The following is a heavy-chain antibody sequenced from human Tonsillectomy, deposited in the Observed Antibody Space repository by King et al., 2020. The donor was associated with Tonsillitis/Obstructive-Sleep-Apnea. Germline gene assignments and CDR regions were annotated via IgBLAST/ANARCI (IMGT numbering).Heavy chain of an antibody. CDR2: IYYSGNT. CDR3: ARGTTVKSFDY. Sequence: QLQESGPGLVKPSQTLSLTCTVSGGSISSGGYYLSWIRQHPGKGLEWIGCIYYSGNTYYNPSLKRRLTISIDTSKNHFSLKLNSVTPADTAVYYCARGTTVKSFDYWGQGSLVTVSS. D-gene: IGHD4-17*01. V-gene: IGHV4-31*03. CDR1: GGSISSGGYY. J-gene: IGHJ4*02.